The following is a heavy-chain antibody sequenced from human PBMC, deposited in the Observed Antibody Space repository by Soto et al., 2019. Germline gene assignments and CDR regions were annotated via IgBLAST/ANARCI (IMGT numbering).Heavy chain of an antibody. J-gene: IGHJ6*02. CDR3: ARHSLYEVPAAQFYYYGMDV. D-gene: IGHD2-2*01. CDR2: IYYSGST. CDR1: GGSISSSSYY. V-gene: IGHV4-39*01. Sequence: SETLSLTCTVSGGSISSSSYYWGWIRQPPGKKLEWIGSIYYSGSTYYNTSLKSRVNISVDTSKIQFSLKLSSVTAADTAVYYCARHSLYEVPAAQFYYYGMDVWGQGTTVT.